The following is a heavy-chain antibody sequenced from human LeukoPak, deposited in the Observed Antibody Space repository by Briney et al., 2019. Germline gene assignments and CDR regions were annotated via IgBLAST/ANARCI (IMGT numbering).Heavy chain of an antibody. Sequence: PGGSLRLSCAASGFTFSSYAMHWVRQAPGKGLEYVSSISTDGGSTYYANSVKDRFTISRDNSKNTLYLQMGSLRAEDMAVYYCARGGAYGSGSYYNMNFWGQGTLVTVSS. CDR3: ARGGAYGSGSYYNMNF. J-gene: IGHJ4*02. CDR1: GFTFSSYA. D-gene: IGHD3-10*01. CDR2: ISTDGGST. V-gene: IGHV3-64*01.